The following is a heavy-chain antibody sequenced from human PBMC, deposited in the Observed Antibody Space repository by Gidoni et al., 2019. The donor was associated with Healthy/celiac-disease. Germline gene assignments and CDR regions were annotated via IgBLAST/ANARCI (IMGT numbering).Heavy chain of an antibody. CDR2: INSDGSST. Sequence: EVQLVESGGGLVLLGGSLRLYCAASVFPFSSYWLRWVRQAPGKGLVQFSRINSDGSSTSYADSVKGRFTISRDNAKNTLYLQMNSLRAEDTAVYYCARGSGSWYSSSWYSLDYYYGMDVWGQGTTVTVSS. CDR1: VFPFSSYW. D-gene: IGHD6-13*01. J-gene: IGHJ6*02. CDR3: ARGSGSWYSSSWYSLDYYYGMDV. V-gene: IGHV3-74*01.